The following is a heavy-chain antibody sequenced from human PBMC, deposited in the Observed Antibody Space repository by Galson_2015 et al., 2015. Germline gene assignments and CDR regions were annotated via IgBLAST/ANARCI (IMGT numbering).Heavy chain of an antibody. CDR1: GFTFSNAW. CDR2: IKSKTDGGTT. D-gene: IGHD4-17*01. V-gene: IGHV3-15*01. CDR3: TTGPFHDYGDLYYYYGMDV. Sequence: SLRLSCAASGFTFSNAWMSWVRQAPGKGLEWVGRIKSKTDGGTTDYAAPVKGRFTISRDDSKNTLYLQMNSLKTEDTAVYYCTTGPFHDYGDLYYYYGMDVWGQGTTVTVSS. J-gene: IGHJ6*02.